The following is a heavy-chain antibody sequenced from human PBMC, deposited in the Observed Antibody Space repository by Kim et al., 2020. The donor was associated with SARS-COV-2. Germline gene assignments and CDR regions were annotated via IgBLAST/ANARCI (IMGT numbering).Heavy chain of an antibody. V-gene: IGHV4-59*01. CDR1: GGSISSYY. D-gene: IGHD2-21*02. CDR3: ARGGDFFEY. J-gene: IGHJ4*02. CDR2: IHFSGST. Sequence: SETLSLTCTVSGGSISSYYWNWIPQPPGKGLEWIGFIHFSGSTNYNPSLKSRVTISVDTSKNQFSLNLNSVTAADTAVYYCARGGDFFEYWGQGTLVTVSS.